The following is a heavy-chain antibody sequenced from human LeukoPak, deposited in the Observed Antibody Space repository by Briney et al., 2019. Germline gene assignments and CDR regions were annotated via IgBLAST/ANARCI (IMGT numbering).Heavy chain of an antibody. D-gene: IGHD6-6*01. V-gene: IGHV4-31*03. CDR1: GGSISSGGYY. CDR2: IYYSGST. CDR3: ARVTSSSLYYYYYYIDV. Sequence: SQTLSLTCTVSGGSISSGGYYWSWIRQHPGKGLEWIGYIYYSGSTYYNPSLKSRVTISVDTSKNQFSLKLSSVTAADTAVYYCARVTSSSLYYYYYYIDVWGKGTTVTVSS. J-gene: IGHJ6*03.